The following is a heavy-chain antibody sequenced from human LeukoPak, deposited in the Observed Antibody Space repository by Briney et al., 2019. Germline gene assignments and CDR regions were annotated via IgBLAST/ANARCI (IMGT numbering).Heavy chain of an antibody. CDR2: ISYDGSNK. D-gene: IGHD3-10*01. J-gene: IGHJ4*02. CDR3: ASHYGSDTGGGFDY. CDR1: GFTFSSYA. V-gene: IGHV3-30*04. Sequence: HPGGSLRLSCAASGFTFSSYAMHWVRQAPGKGLEWVAVISYDGSNKYYADSVKGRFTISRDNSKNTLYLQMNSLRAEDTAVYYCASHYGSDTGGGFDYWGQGTLVTVSS.